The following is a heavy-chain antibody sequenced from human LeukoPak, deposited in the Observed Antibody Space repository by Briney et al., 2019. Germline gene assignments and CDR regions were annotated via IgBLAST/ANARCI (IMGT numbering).Heavy chain of an antibody. Sequence: QASETLSLTCTVSGGSISSSSYYWGWIRQPPGKGLEWIGSIYYSGSTYYNPSLKSRVTISVDTSKNQFSLKLSSVTAADTAVYYCARAYSSGVVDAFDIWGQGTMVTVSS. CDR3: ARAYSSGVVDAFDI. J-gene: IGHJ3*02. CDR2: IYYSGST. D-gene: IGHD6-19*01. V-gene: IGHV4-39*07. CDR1: GGSISSSSYY.